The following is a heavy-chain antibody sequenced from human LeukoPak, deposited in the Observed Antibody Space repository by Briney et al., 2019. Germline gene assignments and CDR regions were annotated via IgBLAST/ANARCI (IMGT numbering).Heavy chain of an antibody. D-gene: IGHD3-22*01. CDR1: GYTFTIYG. CDR2: ISAYNGNT. V-gene: IGHV1-18*01. J-gene: IGHJ4*02. Sequence: GASVRVSFKASGYTFTIYGISWVRQAPGEGLGWMGWISAYNGNTNYAQKLQGRVTMTTDTSTSTAYMELRSLRSDDTAVYYCARDLYDSSGYDYWGQGTLVTVSS. CDR3: ARDLYDSSGYDY.